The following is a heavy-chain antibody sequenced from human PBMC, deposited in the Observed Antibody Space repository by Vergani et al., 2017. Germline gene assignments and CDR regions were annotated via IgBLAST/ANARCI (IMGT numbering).Heavy chain of an antibody. CDR3: ASGKYYSDSTSHFRGRYFDV. V-gene: IGHV4-39*01. CDR1: GDSIISRSYY. Sequence: QMQLQELGPGLVKASETLSLTCTVSGDSIISRSYYWGWIRQPPGKGLEWIGSIYNSGNGDSSSSLKSRVTISADTSKNQFSLRLTSVTAADTAVYYCASGKYYSDSTSHFRGRYFDVWGRGTLVTVPS. D-gene: IGHD3-16*01. CDR2: IYNSGNG. J-gene: IGHJ2*01.